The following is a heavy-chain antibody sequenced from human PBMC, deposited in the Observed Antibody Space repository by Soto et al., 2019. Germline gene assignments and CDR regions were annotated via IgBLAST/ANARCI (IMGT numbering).Heavy chain of an antibody. Sequence: PSETLSLTCTVSGGSISSYYWSWIRQPPGKGLEWIGEIYHSGSTNYNPSLKSRVTISVDKSKNQFSLKLSSVTAADTAVYYCARGLAGTNWYFDLWGRGTLVTVSS. J-gene: IGHJ2*01. CDR1: GGSISSYY. CDR2: IYHSGST. D-gene: IGHD6-19*01. V-gene: IGHV4-59*12. CDR3: ARGLAGTNWYFDL.